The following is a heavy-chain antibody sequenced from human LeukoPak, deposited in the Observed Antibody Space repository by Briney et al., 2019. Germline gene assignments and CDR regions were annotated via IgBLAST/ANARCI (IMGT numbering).Heavy chain of an antibody. D-gene: IGHD6-13*01. CDR1: GGSFSGYY. CDR3: ARGAGYSSSRWFDP. CDR2: INHSGST. V-gene: IGHV4-34*01. Sequence: PSETLSLTCAVYGGSFSGYYWSWIRQPPGKGLEWIGGINHSGSTNYNPSLKSRVTISVATSKTQFSLKLSSVTAADTAVYYCARGAGYSSSRWFDPWGQGTLVTVSS. J-gene: IGHJ5*02.